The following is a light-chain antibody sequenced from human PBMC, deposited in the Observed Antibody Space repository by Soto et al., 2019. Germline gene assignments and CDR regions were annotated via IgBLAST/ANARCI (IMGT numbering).Light chain of an antibody. V-gene: IGKV3-15*01. CDR1: QSVSSN. CDR3: QQYFSIPIT. CDR2: GAS. J-gene: IGKJ5*01. Sequence: EKVMTQSPATRSVSPGERATLSCRASQSVSSNLAWYQQKPGQAPRLLIYGASSRATGIPVRFSGSGSGTDFTLTISSLQAEDVAVYYCQQYFSIPITFGQGTRLEIK.